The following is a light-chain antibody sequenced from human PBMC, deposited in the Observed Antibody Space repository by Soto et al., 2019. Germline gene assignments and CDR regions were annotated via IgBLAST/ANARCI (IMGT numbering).Light chain of an antibody. J-gene: IGKJ1*01. CDR3: QQYNSYSPWT. Sequence: DIQMTQSPSTLSASVGDRVTITCRASQSISSWLAWYQQKPGKAPPLLIYDASCLETGVPSRLSGSGSGTEFSLTTSSLQPDDFAPYYCQQYNSYSPWTFGQGTKVEIK. CDR1: QSISSW. CDR2: DAS. V-gene: IGKV1-5*01.